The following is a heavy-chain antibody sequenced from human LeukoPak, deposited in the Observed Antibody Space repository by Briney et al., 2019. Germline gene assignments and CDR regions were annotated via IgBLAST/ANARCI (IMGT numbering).Heavy chain of an antibody. CDR1: GYYIKHSD. CDR3: ARIRCGHSGSLCYNH. V-gene: IGHV4-34*01. D-gene: IGHD2-21*01. CDR2: ISHTEGT. Sequence: SETMSLNCGVVGYYIKHSDCSRLRKSPGHRLALIGEISHTEGTRYNPSLESRVTMSVGTSATQLSLKLILVTAADTAVYNCARIRCGHSGSLCYNHWGLGTLVTVSS. J-gene: IGHJ4*02.